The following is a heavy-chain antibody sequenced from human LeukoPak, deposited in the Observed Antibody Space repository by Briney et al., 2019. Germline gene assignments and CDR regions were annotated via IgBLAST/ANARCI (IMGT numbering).Heavy chain of an antibody. CDR3: ARETVTEDPIYYYYYYYMDV. CDR2: ISSSGSTR. V-gene: IGHV3-48*03. Sequence: GGSLRLSCAASGFTFSSYEMNWVRQAPGKGLEWVSYISSSGSTRCCADSVKGRFTISRDNAKNSLYLQMNSLRAEDTAVYYCARETVTEDPIYYYYYYYMDVWGKGTTVTVSS. CDR1: GFTFSSYE. D-gene: IGHD4-17*01. J-gene: IGHJ6*03.